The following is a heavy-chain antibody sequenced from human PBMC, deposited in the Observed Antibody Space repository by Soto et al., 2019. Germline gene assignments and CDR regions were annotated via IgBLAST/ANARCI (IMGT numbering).Heavy chain of an antibody. CDR2: ISGSGGST. CDR3: AKDTAARPDVGLFDP. V-gene: IGHV3-23*01. D-gene: IGHD6-6*01. J-gene: IGHJ5*02. CDR1: GFTFSSYA. Sequence: EVQLLESGGGLVQPGGSLRLSCAASGFTFSSYAMSWVRQAPGKGLEWVSAISGSGGSTYYADSVKGRFTISRDNSKNTMYLQMTSLRSEDTAVYYCAKDTAARPDVGLFDPLGQGTMVTVSS.